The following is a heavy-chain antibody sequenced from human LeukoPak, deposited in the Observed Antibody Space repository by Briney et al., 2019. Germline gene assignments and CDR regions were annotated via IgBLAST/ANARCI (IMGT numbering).Heavy chain of an antibody. CDR3: ARGRGYGAYDWNDY. CDR1: GFTFSSYP. D-gene: IGHD5-12*01. CDR2: ISSNGDNT. J-gene: IGHJ4*02. Sequence: TGGSLRLSCSASGFTFSSYPMHWVRQAPGKGLEYVSAISSNGDNTYYADSVKGRFTISRDSSKNTLYLQMNNLRAEDAAVYYCARGRGYGAYDWNDYWGQGTLVTVSS. V-gene: IGHV3-64*04.